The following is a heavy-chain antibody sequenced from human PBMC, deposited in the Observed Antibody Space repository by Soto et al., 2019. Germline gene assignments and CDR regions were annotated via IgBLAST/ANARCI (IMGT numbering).Heavy chain of an antibody. CDR1: GFTFSSYA. Sequence: QVQLVESGGGVVQPGRSLRLSCAASGFTFSSYAMHWVRQAPGKGLGWVAVISYDGSNKYYADSGKGRLTISRDNSKNTLYLQMNSLRAEDTAVYYCARDKSPDVLRFLEWSPRYYGMDVWGQGTTVTVSS. J-gene: IGHJ6*02. CDR2: ISYDGSNK. CDR3: ARDKSPDVLRFLEWSPRYYGMDV. V-gene: IGHV3-30-3*01. D-gene: IGHD3-3*01.